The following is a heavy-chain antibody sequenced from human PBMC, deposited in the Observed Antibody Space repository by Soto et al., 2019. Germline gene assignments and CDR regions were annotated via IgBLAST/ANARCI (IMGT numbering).Heavy chain of an antibody. D-gene: IGHD2-15*01. V-gene: IGHV1-58*01. CDR3: AAELYSGGSCCSFDF. J-gene: IGHJ3*01. CDR2: IVVGSGNT. CDR1: GFTFSNSV. Sequence: SVKVSCKTSGFTFSNSVVQWVRQARGQGLEWMGWIVVGSGNTGYAESLHERVTITRDTTTGTAYMQLSSLTSEDTAVYYCAAELYSGGSCCSFDFWGQGTTVTGSS.